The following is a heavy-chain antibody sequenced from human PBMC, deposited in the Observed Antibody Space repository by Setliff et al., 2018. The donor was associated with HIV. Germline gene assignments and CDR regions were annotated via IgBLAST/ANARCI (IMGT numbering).Heavy chain of an antibody. J-gene: IGHJ4*01. Sequence: PSETLSLTCAVYGESFSPYYWNWIRQSPGKGREWIGEISHSGSSNYSPSLESRLTISVDTSKNQVSLKLNSVTAADSAVYYCVRGANFYTPRKRIFDHWG. CDR1: GESFSPYY. CDR2: ISHSGSS. V-gene: IGHV4-34*01. D-gene: IGHD3-3*01. CDR3: VRGANFYTPRKRIFDH.